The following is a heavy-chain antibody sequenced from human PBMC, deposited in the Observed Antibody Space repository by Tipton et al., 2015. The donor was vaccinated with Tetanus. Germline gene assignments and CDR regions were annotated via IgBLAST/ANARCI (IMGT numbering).Heavy chain of an antibody. CDR3: VRDRAAAGGSDY. Sequence: QLVQSGAEVKKPGASVKVSCKASGYTLTSYHMHWVRQAPGQGLEWMGGIIPASGATNYAHKFQGRVTMTADASTTTVHMELSNLRSDDTAVYYCVRDRAAAGGSDYWGQGTLVTV. J-gene: IGHJ4*02. CDR2: IIPASGAT. D-gene: IGHD6-25*01. V-gene: IGHV1-46*01. CDR1: GYTLTSYH.